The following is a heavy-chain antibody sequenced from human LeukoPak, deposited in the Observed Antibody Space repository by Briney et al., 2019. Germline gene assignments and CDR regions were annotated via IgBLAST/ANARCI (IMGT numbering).Heavy chain of an antibody. J-gene: IGHJ4*02. CDR3: ARDRWNYGEYYFDY. D-gene: IGHD1-7*01. Sequence: SVKVSCKASGGTFGSYAISWVRQAPGQGLEWMEGIIPIFGTANYAQKFQGRVTITTDESTSTAYMELSSLRSEDTAVYYCARDRWNYGEYYFDYWGQGTLVTVSS. CDR2: IIPIFGTA. V-gene: IGHV1-69*05. CDR1: GGTFGSYA.